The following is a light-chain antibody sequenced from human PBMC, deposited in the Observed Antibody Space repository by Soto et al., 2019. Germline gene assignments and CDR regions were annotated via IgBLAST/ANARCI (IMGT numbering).Light chain of an antibody. CDR1: SGHSNYA. CDR3: QTWGTGVV. CDR2: LNSDGSH. J-gene: IGLJ2*01. Sequence: QLVLTQSPSASASLGASVKPTCTLSSGHSNYAIAWHQQQPEKGPRYLMKLNSDGSHSKGDGIPDRFSGSSSGAERYLTISSLQSEDEADYYCQTWGTGVVFGGGTKLTVL. V-gene: IGLV4-69*01.